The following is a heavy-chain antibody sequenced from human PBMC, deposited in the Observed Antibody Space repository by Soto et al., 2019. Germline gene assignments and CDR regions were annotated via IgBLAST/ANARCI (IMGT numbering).Heavy chain of an antibody. D-gene: IGHD3-22*01. V-gene: IGHV3-21*01. CDR2: ISSISSYI. CDR3: ARDMEYYYDSSGYYNFDY. J-gene: IGHJ4*02. CDR1: VFTFSSYS. Sequence: GPLRLSCPASVFTFSSYSMNWVRQAPGKGLEWVSSISSISSYIYYADSVKGRFTISRDNAKNSLYLQMNSLRAEDTAVYYCARDMEYYYDSSGYYNFDYWGQGTLVTVSS.